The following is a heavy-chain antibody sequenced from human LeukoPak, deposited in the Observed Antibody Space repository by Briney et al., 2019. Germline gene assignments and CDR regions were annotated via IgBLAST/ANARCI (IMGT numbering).Heavy chain of an antibody. CDR2: INPNSGGT. CDR1: GYTFTGYY. CDR3: ARNIVMVTYWFDP. V-gene: IGHV1-2*02. J-gene: IGHJ5*02. Sequence: ASVKVSCKASGYTFTGYYMHWVRQAPGQGLEWMGWINPNSGGTNYAQKFQGRVTMTRDTSISTAYMELSRLRSDDTAVYYCARNIVMVTYWFDPWGQGTLVTVSS. D-gene: IGHD5-18*01.